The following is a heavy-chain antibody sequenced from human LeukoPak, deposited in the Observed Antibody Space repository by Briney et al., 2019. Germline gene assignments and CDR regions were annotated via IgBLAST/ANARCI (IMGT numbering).Heavy chain of an antibody. CDR1: GGSISSSSYY. Sequence: SETLSLTCTVSGGSISSSSYYWGWIRQPPGKGLEWIVSIYYSGSTYYNPSLKSRVTISVDTSKNQFSLKLSSVTAADTAVYYCARDPSWFPMVRGVISWFDPWGQGTLVTVSS. CDR2: IYYSGST. J-gene: IGHJ5*02. CDR3: ARDPSWFPMVRGVISWFDP. V-gene: IGHV4-39*07. D-gene: IGHD3-10*01.